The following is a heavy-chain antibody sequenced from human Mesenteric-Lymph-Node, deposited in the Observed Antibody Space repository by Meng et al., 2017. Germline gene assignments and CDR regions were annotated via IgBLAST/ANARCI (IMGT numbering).Heavy chain of an antibody. CDR1: GFTFSDYY. CDR2: ISSSGSTI. J-gene: IGHJ6*02. CDR3: ARGSNYDYYGMDV. Sequence: GGSLRLSCAASGFTFSDYYMSWIRQAPGKGLEWVSYISSSGSTIYYADSVKGRFTISRDNSKNTLYLQMNSLRAEDTAVYYCARGSNYDYYGMDVWGQGTTVTVSS. V-gene: IGHV3-11*04.